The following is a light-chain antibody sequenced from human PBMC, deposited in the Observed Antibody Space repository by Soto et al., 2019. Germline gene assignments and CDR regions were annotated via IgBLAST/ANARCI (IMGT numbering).Light chain of an antibody. Sequence: QSVLTQPPSASGTPGQRVTSSCSGSSSNIGSNTVNWYQQLPGPAPKLLIYSNNQRPSGVPDRSSGSKSGTSASLAISGPQSEDEADYYCAAWDDSLNGVVFGGGTKLTVL. J-gene: IGLJ2*01. V-gene: IGLV1-44*01. CDR3: AAWDDSLNGVV. CDR1: SSNIGSNT. CDR2: SNN.